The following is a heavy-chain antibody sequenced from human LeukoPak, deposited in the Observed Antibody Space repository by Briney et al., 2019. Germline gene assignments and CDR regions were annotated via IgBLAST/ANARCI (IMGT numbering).Heavy chain of an antibody. CDR1: GFTFSSYA. CDR2: IIDSGDIT. Sequence: PGGSLRLSCEASGFTFSSYAMSWVRQAPGKGLEWVSGIIDSGDITYYANSVKGRFTISRDNSKNTLYLQMNSLRAEDTAVYYCARGSSGYYDRGILDNWFDPWGQGTLVTVSS. J-gene: IGHJ5*02. D-gene: IGHD3-22*01. V-gene: IGHV3-23*01. CDR3: ARGSSGYYDRGILDNWFDP.